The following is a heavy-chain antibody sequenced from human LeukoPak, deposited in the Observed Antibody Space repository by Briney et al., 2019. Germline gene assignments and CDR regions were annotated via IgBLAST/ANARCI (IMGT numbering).Heavy chain of an antibody. J-gene: IGHJ4*02. V-gene: IGHV3-21*06. CDR1: GFTFSDES. CDR2: ISGRSSYI. CDR3: ARVDDSNGWPIDY. D-gene: IGHD6-19*01. Sequence: GASLRLFCAASGFTFSDESMNWVRQAPGKGVEWVSYISGRSSYIYYTDSVKGRFNISRDNAKNTLYLQMNSLTAEDTAVYYCARVDDSNGWPIDYWGQGTLVTVSS.